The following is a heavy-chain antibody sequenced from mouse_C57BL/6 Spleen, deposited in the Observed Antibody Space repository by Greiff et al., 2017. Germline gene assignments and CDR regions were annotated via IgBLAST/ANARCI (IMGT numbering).Heavy chain of an antibody. CDR3: ARHRYAMDY. CDR2: ISNGGGST. CDR1: GFTFSDYY. J-gene: IGHJ4*01. Sequence: EVNVVESGGGLVQPGGSLKLSCAASGFTFSDYYMYWVRQTPEKRLEWVAYISNGGGSTYYPDTVKGRFTISRDNAKNTLYLQMSRLKSEDTAMYYCARHRYAMDYWGQGTSVTVSS. V-gene: IGHV5-12*01.